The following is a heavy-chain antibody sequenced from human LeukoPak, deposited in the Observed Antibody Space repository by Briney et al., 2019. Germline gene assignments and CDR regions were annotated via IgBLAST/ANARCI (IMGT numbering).Heavy chain of an antibody. D-gene: IGHD3-10*01. CDR3: ARGSRTMVRGVSYYGMDV. CDR1: GFTFSSYA. Sequence: GGSLRLSCAASGFTFSSYAMHWVRQAPGKGLEWVAVISYDGSNKYYADSVKGRFTISRDNSKNTLYLQMNSLRAEDTAVYYCARGSRTMVRGVSYYGMDVWGQGTTVTVSS. CDR2: ISYDGSNK. V-gene: IGHV3-30-3*01. J-gene: IGHJ6*02.